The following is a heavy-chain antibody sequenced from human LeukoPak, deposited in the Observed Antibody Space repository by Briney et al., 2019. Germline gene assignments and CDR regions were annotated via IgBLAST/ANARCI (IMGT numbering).Heavy chain of an antibody. CDR2: INPNSGGT. CDR1: GYTFTGYY. D-gene: IGHD3-3*01. J-gene: IGHJ4*02. CDR3: ARDLDFWSGYYYFDY. V-gene: IGHV1-2*02. Sequence: ASVKVSCKASGYTFTGYYMHWVRQAPGQGLEWMGWINPNSGGTNYAQKFQGRVTMTRDTSISTAYIELGRLRSDDTAVYYCARDLDFWSGYYYFDYWGQGTLVTVSS.